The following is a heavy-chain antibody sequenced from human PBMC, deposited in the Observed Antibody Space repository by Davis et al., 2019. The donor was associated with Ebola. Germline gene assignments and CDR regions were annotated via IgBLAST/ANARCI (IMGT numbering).Heavy chain of an antibody. CDR3: ARRVAVAHCYFDL. V-gene: IGHV5-51*01. Sequence: LPGQVTISADKSIRTAYLQWSSLKASDTAMYYCARRVAVAHCYFDLWGRGTLVTVSS. D-gene: IGHD2-15*01. J-gene: IGHJ2*01.